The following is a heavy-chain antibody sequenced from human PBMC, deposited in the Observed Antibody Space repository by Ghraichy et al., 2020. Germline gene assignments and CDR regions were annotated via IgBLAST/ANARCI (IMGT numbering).Heavy chain of an antibody. J-gene: IGHJ3*02. CDR3: ARGAYSSSWGDAFDI. CDR2: IYSGGST. V-gene: IGHV3-53*01. D-gene: IGHD6-13*01. Sequence: LSLTCAASGFTVSSNYMSWVRQAPGKGLEWVSVIYSGGSTYYADSVKGRFTISRDNSKNTLYLQMNSLRAEDTAVYYCARGAYSSSWGDAFDIWGQGTMVTVSS. CDR1: GFTVSSNY.